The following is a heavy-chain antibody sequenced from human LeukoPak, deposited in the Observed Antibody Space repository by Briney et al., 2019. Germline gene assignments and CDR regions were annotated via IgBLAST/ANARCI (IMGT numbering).Heavy chain of an antibody. CDR2: TYYTCKWFN. CDR1: GDSHSSNSAP. D-gene: IGHD4-23*01. J-gene: IGHJ4*02. CDR3: ARDNDYGGYYFDY. V-gene: IGHV6-1*01. Sequence: LSQTLSLTCAISGDSHSSNSAPWHWITQSPSRGLQWLGRTYYTCKWFNVYTVSLKSRITFNPDTSKNQCSLQLNSVTPEDTAVYCCARDNDYGGYYFDYWGQGTRVTVSS.